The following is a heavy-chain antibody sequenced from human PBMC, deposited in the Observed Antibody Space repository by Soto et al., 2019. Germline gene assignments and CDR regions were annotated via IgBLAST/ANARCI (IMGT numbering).Heavy chain of an antibody. J-gene: IGHJ6*02. Sequence: ASVKVSCKASGYTFTGYYMHWVRQAPGQGLEWMGWINPNSGGTKYAQKFQGWVTMTRDTSISTAYMELSRLRSDDTAVYYCARGGKLGIVGQFYYYYSGMDVWGQGTTVTVSS. D-gene: IGHD7-27*01. V-gene: IGHV1-2*04. CDR1: GYTFTGYY. CDR3: ARGGKLGIVGQFYYYYSGMDV. CDR2: INPNSGGT.